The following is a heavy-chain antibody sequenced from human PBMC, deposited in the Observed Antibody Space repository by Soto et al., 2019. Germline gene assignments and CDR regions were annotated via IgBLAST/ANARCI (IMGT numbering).Heavy chain of an antibody. Sequence: QLQLQESDPGLVKPSETQSLTCTVSGGSISSNSYYWAWIRQPPGKGLEWIGSGYHGGNTYYNPSHKSRVTISVYTSTNQFSLKLNSVTAADTAVYYCARHLSGYGYLYFEYWGQGILVTVSS. D-gene: IGHD5-18*01. CDR2: GYHGGNT. CDR1: GGSISSNSYY. CDR3: ARHLSGYGYLYFEY. J-gene: IGHJ4*02. V-gene: IGHV4-39*01.